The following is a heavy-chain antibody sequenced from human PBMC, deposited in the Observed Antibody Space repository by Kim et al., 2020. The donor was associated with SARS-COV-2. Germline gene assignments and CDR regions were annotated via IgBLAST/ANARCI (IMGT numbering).Heavy chain of an antibody. V-gene: IGHV5-51*01. D-gene: IGHD6-13*01. J-gene: IGHJ4*02. CDR2: IYPGDSDT. CDR3: ARQTLPNIAAAGIDY. CDR1: GYSFTSYW. Sequence: GESLKISCKGSGYSFTSYWIGWVRQMPGKGLEWMGIIYPGDSDTRYSPSFQGQVTISADKSISTAYLQWSSLKASDTAMYYCARQTLPNIAAAGIDYWGQGTLVTVSS.